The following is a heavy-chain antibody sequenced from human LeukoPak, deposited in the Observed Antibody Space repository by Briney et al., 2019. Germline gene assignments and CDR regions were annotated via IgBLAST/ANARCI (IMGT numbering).Heavy chain of an antibody. J-gene: IGHJ4*02. CDR1: GGTFSSYA. Sequence: ASVKVSCKASGGTFSSYAISWVRQAPGQGLEWMGGIIPIFGTANYAQKFQGRVTITADESTSTAYMELSSLRSEDTAVYYCARVGDYYDSTGPETFDYWGQGTLVTVSS. V-gene: IGHV1-69*13. CDR3: ARVGDYYDSTGPETFDY. D-gene: IGHD3-22*01. CDR2: IIPIFGTA.